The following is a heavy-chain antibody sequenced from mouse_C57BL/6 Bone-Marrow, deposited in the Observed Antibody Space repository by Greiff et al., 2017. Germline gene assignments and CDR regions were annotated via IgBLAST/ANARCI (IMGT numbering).Heavy chain of an antibody. V-gene: IGHV1-42*01. CDR2: INPSTGGT. CDR1: GYSFTGYY. CDR3: ARGGFITTVVRVDY. D-gene: IGHD1-1*01. J-gene: IGHJ2*01. Sequence: VQLQQSGPELVKPGASVKISCKASGYSFTGYYMNWVKQSPEKSLEWIGEINPSTGGTTYNQKFKAKATLTVDKSSSTAYMQLKSLTSEDSAVYYCARGGFITTVVRVDYWGQGTTLTVSS.